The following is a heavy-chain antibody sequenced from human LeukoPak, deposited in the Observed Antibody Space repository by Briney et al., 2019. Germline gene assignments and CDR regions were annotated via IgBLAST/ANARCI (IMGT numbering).Heavy chain of an antibody. Sequence: GGSLRLSCAASGFTFSTSWMTWVRQAPGKGLERVAIINVDDSSKSYLDSVKVRFTISRDNARNSLFLQMNNLRAEDTAVYYCARDRAYSTFDFWGQGTLVAVSS. CDR2: INVDDSSK. CDR3: ARDRAYSTFDF. CDR1: GFTFSTSW. V-gene: IGHV3-7*01. D-gene: IGHD4-11*01. J-gene: IGHJ4*02.